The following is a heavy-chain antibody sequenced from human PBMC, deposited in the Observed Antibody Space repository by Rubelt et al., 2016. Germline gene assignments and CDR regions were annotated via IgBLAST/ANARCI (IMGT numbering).Heavy chain of an antibody. J-gene: IGHJ4*02. CDR3: ARDDYGDY. Sequence: QVQLVQSGAEVKKPGSSVKVSCKASGGTFSSYAISWVRQAPGQGLEWMGWINPNSGGTNYAQKFQGSVTLTRETSISTAYMELSRLRSDDTAVYYCARDDYGDYWGQGTLVTVSS. V-gene: IGHV1-2*02. CDR1: GGTFSSYA. CDR2: INPNSGGT.